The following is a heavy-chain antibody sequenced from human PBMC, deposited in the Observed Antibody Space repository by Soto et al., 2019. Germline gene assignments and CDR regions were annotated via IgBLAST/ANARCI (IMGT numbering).Heavy chain of an antibody. J-gene: IGHJ4*02. V-gene: IGHV4-39*03. CDR1: GDSISTSYYY. Sequence: QLQLQESGPGLVKPSEPLSITCSVPGDSISTSYYYWGWIRQPPGKVLEWIGHHYYSGGNFYDPSLQQRVSNSADPTKNALSLGLTSLSAADTAMYVREERGGGDYLFVSWSQGMLVTVSS. D-gene: IGHD4-17*01. CDR3: EERGGGDYLFVS. CDR2: HYYSGGN.